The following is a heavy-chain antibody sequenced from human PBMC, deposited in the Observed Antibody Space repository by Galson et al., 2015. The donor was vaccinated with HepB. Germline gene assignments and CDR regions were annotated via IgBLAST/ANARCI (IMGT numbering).Heavy chain of an antibody. Sequence: SLRLSCAASGFNANNNYMTWVRQAPGKGLEWVSIIYSNGNTYNIDSVRGRFNTSRDKSKNTMFLQMNNLRAEDTAVYFCATSPAEALEIWGQGTKVTVSS. CDR3: ATSPAEALEI. V-gene: IGHV3-53*01. D-gene: IGHD2-2*01. J-gene: IGHJ3*02. CDR1: GFNANNNY. CDR2: IYSNGNT.